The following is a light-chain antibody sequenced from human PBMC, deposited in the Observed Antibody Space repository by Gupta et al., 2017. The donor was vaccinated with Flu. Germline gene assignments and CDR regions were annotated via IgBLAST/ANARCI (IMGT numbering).Light chain of an antibody. V-gene: IGLV1-51*01. CDR2: DNN. Sequence: QSVLTQPPSVSAAPRQKVTISCSGSSSNIGNNYVSWYQQLPGTTPKLLIYDNNKRPSGIPDRFSGSKSGTSATLGITGLQTGDEADYYCGTWDSRLSAAVFGGGTQLTVL. CDR3: GTWDSRLSAAV. J-gene: IGLJ7*01. CDR1: SSNIGNNY.